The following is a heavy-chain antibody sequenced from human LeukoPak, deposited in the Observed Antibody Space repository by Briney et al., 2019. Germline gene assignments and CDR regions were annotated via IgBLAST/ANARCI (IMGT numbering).Heavy chain of an antibody. CDR1: GSSISSYY. D-gene: IGHD3-16*01. Sequence: SETLSLTCTVSGSSISSYYWSWIRQPPGKGLEWIGYIYYSGSTNYNPSLKSRITIAVDRSKNQFSLKLSSVTAADTAVYYCARNDGDIWGQGTMVTVSS. CDR3: ARNDGDI. V-gene: IGHV4-59*08. CDR2: IYYSGST. J-gene: IGHJ3*02.